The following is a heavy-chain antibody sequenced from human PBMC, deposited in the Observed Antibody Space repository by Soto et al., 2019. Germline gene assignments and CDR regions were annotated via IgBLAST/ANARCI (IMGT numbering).Heavy chain of an antibody. CDR2: ISAYNGNT. Sequence: VQLVKSGAEVKKPGASVKVSCKASGYTFTSYGISWVRQAPGQGLEWMGWISAYNGNTKYAQKLQGRVTMTTDTSTSTAYVELRSLRSDDTAVYYCARDRARYCSGGSCSNWFVPWCEGTLVTVSS. D-gene: IGHD2-15*01. J-gene: IGHJ5*02. V-gene: IGHV1-18*01. CDR3: ARDRARYCSGGSCSNWFVP. CDR1: GYTFTSYG.